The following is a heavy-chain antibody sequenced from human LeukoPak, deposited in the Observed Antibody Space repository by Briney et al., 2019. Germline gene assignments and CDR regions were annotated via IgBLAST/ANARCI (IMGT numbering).Heavy chain of an antibody. V-gene: IGHV3-9*01. CDR3: AKDSFSISVAVTN. CDR2: ISWNSGSI. D-gene: IGHD6-19*01. Sequence: GRSLRLSCAASGFTFDDYAMHWVRQAPGKGLEWASGISWNSGSIGYADSVKGRFTISRDNAKNSLYLQMNSLRAEDTALYYCAKDSFSISVAVTNWGQGTLVTVSS. J-gene: IGHJ4*02. CDR1: GFTFDDYA.